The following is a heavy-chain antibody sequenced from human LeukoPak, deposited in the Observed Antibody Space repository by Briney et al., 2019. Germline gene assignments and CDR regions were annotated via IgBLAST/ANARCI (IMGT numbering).Heavy chain of an antibody. CDR2: ISHTEGT. V-gene: IGHV4-34*01. CDR1: GVSINDYY. J-gene: IGHJ4*02. Sequence: SETLSLTCGVFGVSINDYYWSWIRQSPGKGLEWIGEISHTEGTRYNPSLESRVTMSVGTSENQLSLKLIFVTAADAAVYYCARIRCGHSGSVCYNHWGLGTLVTVSS. D-gene: IGHD2-21*01. CDR3: ARIRCGHSGSVCYNH.